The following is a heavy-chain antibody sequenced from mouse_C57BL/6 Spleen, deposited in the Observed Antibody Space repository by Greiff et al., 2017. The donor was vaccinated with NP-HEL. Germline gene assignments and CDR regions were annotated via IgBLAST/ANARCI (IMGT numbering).Heavy chain of an antibody. V-gene: IGHV2-2*01. CDR1: GFSLTSYG. CDR3: ASIYYYGSSPAWFAY. CDR2: IWSGGST. Sequence: VNLVESGPGLVQPSQSLSITCTVSGFSLTSYGVHWVRQSPGKGLEWLGVIWSGGSTDYNAAFISRLSISKDNSKSQVFFKMNSLQADDTAIYYCASIYYYGSSPAWFAYWGQGTLVTVSA. D-gene: IGHD1-1*01. J-gene: IGHJ3*01.